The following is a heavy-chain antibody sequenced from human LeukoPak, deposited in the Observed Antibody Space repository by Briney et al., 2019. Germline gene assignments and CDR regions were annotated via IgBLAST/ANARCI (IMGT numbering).Heavy chain of an antibody. CDR1: GGTFISYA. J-gene: IGHJ4*02. Sequence: AVKVSCKASGGTFISYAISWVRQAPGQGLEWMGRIIPIFGTANYAQKFQGRVTITTDESTSTAYMELSSLRSEDTAVYYCARDVKPLAYYDSSGYYVWGQGTLVTVSS. V-gene: IGHV1-69*05. D-gene: IGHD3-22*01. CDR3: ARDVKPLAYYDSSGYYV. CDR2: IIPIFGTA.